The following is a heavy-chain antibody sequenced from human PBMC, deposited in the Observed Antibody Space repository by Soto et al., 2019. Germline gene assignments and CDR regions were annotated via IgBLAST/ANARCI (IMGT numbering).Heavy chain of an antibody. D-gene: IGHD1-26*01. CDR1: GLILSDYA. Sequence: PGGSLRLSCAASGLILSDYAMSWVRQAPGKGLECVACISGSGDKTLYADSVKGRFTISRDNSKNTVSLHMNSLRVDDTAVYFCAKDRFGIVGPVDDWGPGTLVTVAS. CDR3: AKDRFGIVGPVDD. CDR2: ISGSGDKT. J-gene: IGHJ4*02. V-gene: IGHV3-23*01.